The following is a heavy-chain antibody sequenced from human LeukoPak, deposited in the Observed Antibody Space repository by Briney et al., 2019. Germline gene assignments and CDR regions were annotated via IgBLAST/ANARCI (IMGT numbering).Heavy chain of an antibody. D-gene: IGHD3-16*01. CDR3: ARWGGALRYNWFDP. J-gene: IGHJ5*02. CDR2: IYRSGST. V-gene: IGHV4-4*09. Sequence: PSETLSLTCTVSGGSISSYYWSWIRQPPGKGLEWIGYIYRSGSTFYNPSLKSRVTISVDRSKNQFSLKLSSVTAADTAVYYCARWGGALRYNWFDPWGQGTLVTVSS. CDR1: GGSISSYY.